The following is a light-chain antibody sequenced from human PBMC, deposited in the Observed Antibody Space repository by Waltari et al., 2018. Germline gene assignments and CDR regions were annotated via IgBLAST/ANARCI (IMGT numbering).Light chain of an antibody. CDR3: QQYSTNSLT. Sequence: DIQLTQYPSTLSASVGDRVTITCRASRSIRSYMAWYQQKPGKAPKLLIHEASTLETGVPSTFSGSESGTEFTLTISSLQPDDVATYYCQQYSTNSLTFGGGTKVEIK. CDR2: EAS. CDR1: RSIRSY. V-gene: IGKV1-5*03. J-gene: IGKJ4*01.